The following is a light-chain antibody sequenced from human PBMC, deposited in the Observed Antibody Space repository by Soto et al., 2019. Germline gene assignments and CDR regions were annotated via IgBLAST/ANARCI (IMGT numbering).Light chain of an antibody. J-gene: IGLJ3*02. Sequence: QSVLTQPRSVSGSPGQSVTISCTGTSSDVGGYNYVSWYQQYAGKAPKVIIYDVNKRPSGVTDRFSGSKSGNTASLTISGLQAEDEADYYCCSYTGTYTWVFGGGTQLTVL. V-gene: IGLV2-11*01. CDR1: SSDVGGYNY. CDR3: CSYTGTYTWV. CDR2: DVN.